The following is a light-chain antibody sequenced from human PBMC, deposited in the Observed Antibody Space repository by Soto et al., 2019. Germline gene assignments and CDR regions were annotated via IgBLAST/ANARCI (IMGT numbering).Light chain of an antibody. Sequence: EIVMTQSPATLSVSPGERATLSCRASQSVSSNLAWYQQKPGQAPRLLIYGASRRATGIPDRFSGSGSGTDFTLTISRLEPEDFAVYYCQKYGISPSWTFGQGTKVDIK. CDR2: GAS. V-gene: IGKV3-20*01. CDR1: QSVSSN. J-gene: IGKJ1*01. CDR3: QKYGISPSWT.